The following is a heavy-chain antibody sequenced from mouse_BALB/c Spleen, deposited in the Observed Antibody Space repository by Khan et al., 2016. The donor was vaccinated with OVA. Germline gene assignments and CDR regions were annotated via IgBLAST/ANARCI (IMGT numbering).Heavy chain of an antibody. J-gene: IGHJ4*01. CDR1: GFSLSDYG. CDR2: IWGGGST. CDR3: AKGVWSYYYTLDY. Sequence: QVQLKQSGPGLVAPSQTLSLTCTVSGFSLSDYGVSWIRQPPGKGLEWLGVIWGGGSTYYNSDLKSRLSISKDNSKSQVFLQMSSLQSDDTAMFYCAKGVWSYYYTLDYWGQGTSVTVSA. V-gene: IGHV2-6-5*01.